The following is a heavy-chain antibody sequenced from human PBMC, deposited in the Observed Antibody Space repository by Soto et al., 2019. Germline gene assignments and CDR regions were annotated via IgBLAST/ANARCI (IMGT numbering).Heavy chain of an antibody. CDR2: MSPSSGNT. CDR3: ARVGGQLFGDHGMDV. D-gene: IGHD3-10*01. CDR1: GYTFTTYE. Sequence: QVQLVQSGAEVKKPGASVKVSCKASGYTFTTYEINWVRQVPGQGLEWMGWMSPSSGNTGYVDQFRGRVTMTSNTSVTTAYMELRSLRSEDTAVYYCARVGGQLFGDHGMDVWGQGTTVTVSS. V-gene: IGHV1-8*01. J-gene: IGHJ6*02.